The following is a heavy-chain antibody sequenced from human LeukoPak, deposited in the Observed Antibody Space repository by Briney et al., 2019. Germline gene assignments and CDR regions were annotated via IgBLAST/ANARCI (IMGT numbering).Heavy chain of an antibody. Sequence: GGSLRLSCAASGFTFSSYSMNWVRQAPGKGLEWVSSISSSSSYIYYAGSVKGRFTISRDNAKNSLYLQMNSLRAEDTAVYYCARDLRGSGNEGFDYWGQGTLVTVSS. CDR2: ISSSSSYI. CDR1: GFTFSSYS. CDR3: ARDLRGSGNEGFDY. V-gene: IGHV3-21*01. J-gene: IGHJ4*02. D-gene: IGHD3-10*01.